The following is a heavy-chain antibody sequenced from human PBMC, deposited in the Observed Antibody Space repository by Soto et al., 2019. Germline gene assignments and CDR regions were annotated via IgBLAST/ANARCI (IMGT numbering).Heavy chain of an antibody. D-gene: IGHD4-17*01. J-gene: IGHJ4*02. V-gene: IGHV3-48*02. CDR2: ISGSGSTK. CDR1: GFSLTSYS. CDR3: ARGAGYGAYGGY. Sequence: EVQLVESGGGLVQPGGSLRLSCAASGFSLTSYSMNWVRQAPGKGLQWVAYISGSGSTKKYADSVKGRFTISRDNAENSVYLQMNSLGDEDTAVYYCARGAGYGAYGGYWGQGPLVTVSS.